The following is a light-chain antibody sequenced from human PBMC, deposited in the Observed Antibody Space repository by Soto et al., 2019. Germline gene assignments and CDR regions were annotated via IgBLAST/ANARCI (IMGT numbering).Light chain of an antibody. CDR2: KAS. J-gene: IGKJ1*01. CDR3: QQYHGYPWT. CDR1: QSISTS. V-gene: IGKV1-5*03. Sequence: DMQMTQSPSTLSASVGDRVTITCRASQSISTSLAWYQQKPGKAPKLLIYKASSLQSGVPSRFSGSGSGTEFTLTLSSLQPDDFAVYYCQQYHGYPWTFGQGTKVDIK.